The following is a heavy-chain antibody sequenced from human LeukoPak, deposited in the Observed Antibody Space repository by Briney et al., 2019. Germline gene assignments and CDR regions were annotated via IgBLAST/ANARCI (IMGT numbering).Heavy chain of an antibody. D-gene: IGHD2-15*01. CDR1: GGSIKSNNW. Sequence: SGTLSLTCAVSGGSIKSNNWWSWVRQPPGKGLEWIGEIYHSGSTNYNPSLESRVTVSVDKSKNQFSLDLSSVTAADTAVYYCARIHRYCSGGACYVLDNWGQGTLVAVSS. J-gene: IGHJ4*02. CDR2: IYHSGST. V-gene: IGHV4-4*02. CDR3: ARIHRYCSGGACYVLDN.